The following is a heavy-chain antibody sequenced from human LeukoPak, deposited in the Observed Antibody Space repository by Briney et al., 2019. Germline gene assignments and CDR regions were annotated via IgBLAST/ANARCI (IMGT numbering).Heavy chain of an antibody. V-gene: IGHV3-48*04. CDR2: ISSSSSTI. D-gene: IGHD3-22*01. Sequence: GGSLRLSCAASGFTFSSYSMNWVRQAPGKGLEWVSYISSSSSTIYYADSVKGRFTISRDNAKNSLYLQMNSLRAEDTAVYYCARRAMTVGREFDYWGQGTLVTVSS. CDR3: ARRAMTVGREFDY. J-gene: IGHJ4*02. CDR1: GFTFSSYS.